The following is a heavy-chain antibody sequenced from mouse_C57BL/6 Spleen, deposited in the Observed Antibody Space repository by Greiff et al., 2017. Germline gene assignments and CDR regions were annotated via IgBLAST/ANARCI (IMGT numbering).Heavy chain of an antibody. D-gene: IGHD4-1*01. CDR2: IRNKANNRAT. J-gene: IGHJ2*01. CDR3: TSYLGRYFDY. Sequence: EVQLMESGGGLVQPGGSMKLSCAASGFTFSDAWMDWVRQSPEKGLEWVVEIRNKANNRATYYAESEKGMFTISRDDSKSSVYLQMTSLRAEDTGIYYCTSYLGRYFDYWGQGTTLTVSS. V-gene: IGHV6-6*01. CDR1: GFTFSDAW.